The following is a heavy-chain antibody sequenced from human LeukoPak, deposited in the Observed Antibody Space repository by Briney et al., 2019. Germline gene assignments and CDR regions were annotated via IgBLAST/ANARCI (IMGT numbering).Heavy chain of an antibody. V-gene: IGHV3-15*01. J-gene: IGHJ4*02. CDR1: GFTLSNAW. D-gene: IGHD3-22*01. Sequence: AGGSLRLSCAASGFTLSNAWMSWVRQAPGKGLEWVGRIKSKTDGGTTDYAAPVKGRFTISRDDSKNTLYLQMNSLKTEDTAVYYCTTDRTSSDYYDSSGPRDYWGQGTLVTVSS. CDR3: TTDRTSSDYYDSSGPRDY. CDR2: IKSKTDGGTT.